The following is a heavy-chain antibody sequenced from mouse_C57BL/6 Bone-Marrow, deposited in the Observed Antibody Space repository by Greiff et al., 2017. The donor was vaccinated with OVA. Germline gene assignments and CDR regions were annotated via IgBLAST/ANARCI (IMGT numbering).Heavy chain of an antibody. D-gene: IGHD1-1*01. CDR2: IWGVGST. Sequence: VQLVESGPGLVAPSQSLSITCTVSGFSLTSYGVDWVRPSPGKGLEWLGVIWGVGSTNYNSALKSRLSISKDNSKSQVFLKMNSLQTDDTAMYYCASRTTGFAYWGQGTLVTVSA. CDR3: ASRTTGFAY. CDR1: GFSLTSYG. V-gene: IGHV2-6*01. J-gene: IGHJ3*01.